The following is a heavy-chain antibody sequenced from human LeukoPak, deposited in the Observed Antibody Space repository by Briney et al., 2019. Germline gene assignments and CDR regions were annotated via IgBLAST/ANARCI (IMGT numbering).Heavy chain of an antibody. Sequence: PSETLSLTCTVSGGSISDYYWTWIRQPPGKGLEWIGFIYYRGSTNYNSSLKSRVTMSVDASKGQFSLQLRSVTAADTAVYYCARSQWPPRFDYWGQGILVTVSS. CDR1: GGSISDYY. CDR2: IYYRGST. D-gene: IGHD6-19*01. V-gene: IGHV4-59*01. J-gene: IGHJ4*02. CDR3: ARSQWPPRFDY.